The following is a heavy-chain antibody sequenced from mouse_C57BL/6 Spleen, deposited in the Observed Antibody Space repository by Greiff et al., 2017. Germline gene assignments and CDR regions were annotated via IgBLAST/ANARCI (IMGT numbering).Heavy chain of an antibody. Sequence: EVQRVESGGGLVKPGGSLKLSCAASGFTFSSYAMSWVRQTPEKRLEWVATISAGGSYTYYPDNVKGRCTISRDNAKNNLYLQVSHLTSEDTAMYYCARYDCDWFAYWGQGTMVTVSA. J-gene: IGHJ3*01. CDR1: GFTFSSYA. CDR3: ARYDCDWFAY. D-gene: IGHD2-4*01. V-gene: IGHV5-4*01. CDR2: ISAGGSYT.